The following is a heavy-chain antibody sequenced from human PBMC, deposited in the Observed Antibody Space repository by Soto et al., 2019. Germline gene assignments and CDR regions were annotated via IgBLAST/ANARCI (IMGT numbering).Heavy chain of an antibody. CDR1: VFIFSDYF. D-gene: IGHD2-2*01. J-gene: IGHJ5*02. CDR2: ISGSSDNI. V-gene: IGHV3-11*06. Sequence: VGSVRLSCASSVFIFSDYFMSCIRHSPGKGLEWVSFISGSSDNIKYADSVKGRFTISRDNAKNSLYLQMNSLRAEDTAVYYCVRDSARIVVVPTVAGDNWIGPCGKGTLGPVSS. CDR3: VRDSARIVVVPTVAGDNWIGP.